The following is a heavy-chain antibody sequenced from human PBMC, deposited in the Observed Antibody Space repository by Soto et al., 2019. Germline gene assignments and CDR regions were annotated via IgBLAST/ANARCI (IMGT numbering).Heavy chain of an antibody. V-gene: IGHV1-69*01. J-gene: IGHJ6*02. Sequence: QVQLVQSGAEVKKPGSSVKVSCKASGGTFGSYAISWVRQAPGQGLEWMGGIIPIPGTANYAQKFQGRVTIAADESTSTAYMELSSLRSEDTAVYYCARSQGSSTSLEIYYYYSYGMDVWGQGTTVTVSS. D-gene: IGHD2-2*01. CDR2: IIPIPGTA. CDR3: ARSQGSSTSLEIYYYYSYGMDV. CDR1: GGTFGSYA.